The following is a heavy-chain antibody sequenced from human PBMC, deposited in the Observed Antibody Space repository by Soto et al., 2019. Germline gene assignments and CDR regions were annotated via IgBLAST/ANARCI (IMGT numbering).Heavy chain of an antibody. V-gene: IGHV4-34*01. Sequence: SETLSLTCAVYGGSFSGYYWSWIRQPPGKGLEWIGEINHSGSTNYNPSLKSRVTISVDTSKNQFSLKLSSVTAADTAVYYCARSTRFDPWGQGTLVTVSS. CDR1: GGSFSGYY. CDR3: ARSTRFDP. CDR2: INHSGST. J-gene: IGHJ5*02.